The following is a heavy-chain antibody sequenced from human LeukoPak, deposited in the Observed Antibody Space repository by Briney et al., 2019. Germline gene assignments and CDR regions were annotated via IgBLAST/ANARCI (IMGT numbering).Heavy chain of an antibody. CDR3: ARPDSGYYTGGAFDI. J-gene: IGHJ3*02. CDR2: MNPNSGNT. D-gene: IGHD3-22*01. V-gene: IGHV1-8*03. Sequence: ASVKVSCKASGYTFTSYDINWVRQATGQGLEWMGWMNPNSGNTGYAQKFQGRVTITRNTSISTAYMELGSLRSEDTAVYYCARPDSGYYTGGAFDIWGQGTMVTVSS. CDR1: GYTFTSYD.